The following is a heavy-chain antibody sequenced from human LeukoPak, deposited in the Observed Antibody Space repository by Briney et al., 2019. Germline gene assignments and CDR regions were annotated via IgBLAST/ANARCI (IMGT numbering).Heavy chain of an antibody. Sequence: GGSLRLSCAASGFTVSSNYMSWVRQAPGKGLEWVAVIYSGGSTYYADSVKGRFTISRHNSKNTLYLQMNSLRAEDTAVYYCAYSSGWYRFYYGMDVWGQGTTVTVSS. J-gene: IGHJ6*02. CDR1: GFTVSSNY. D-gene: IGHD6-19*01. V-gene: IGHV3-53*04. CDR3: AYSSGWYRFYYGMDV. CDR2: IYSGGST.